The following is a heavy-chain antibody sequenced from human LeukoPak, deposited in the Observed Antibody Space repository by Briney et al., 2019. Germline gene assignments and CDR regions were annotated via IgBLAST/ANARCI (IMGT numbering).Heavy chain of an antibody. CDR3: ARGEMGRDSSGYFGY. CDR2: INPNSGGT. V-gene: IGHV1-2*02. CDR1: GYTFTGYY. D-gene: IGHD3-22*01. Sequence: ASVKVSCKASGYTFTGYYMHWVRQAPGQGLEWMGWINPNSGGTNYAQKFQGRVTMTRDTSISTANMKLSRLRSDDTAVYYCARGEMGRDSSGYFGYWGQGTLVTVSS. J-gene: IGHJ4*02.